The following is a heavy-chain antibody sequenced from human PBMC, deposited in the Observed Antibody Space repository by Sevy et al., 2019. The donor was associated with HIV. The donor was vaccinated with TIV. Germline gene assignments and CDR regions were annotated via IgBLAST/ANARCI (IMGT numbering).Heavy chain of an antibody. V-gene: IGHV1-18*01. CDR2: ISAYNGNT. J-gene: IGHJ4*02. CDR3: ARDLGYDFWSGYPDY. CDR1: GYTFTSYG. D-gene: IGHD3-3*01. Sequence: ASVKVSCKASGYTFTSYGISWVRQAPGQGLEWMGWISAYNGNTNYAQKLQGRVTMTTDISTSTAYMELRSLRSDDTAVYYCARDLGYDFWSGYPDYWGQGTLVSVSS.